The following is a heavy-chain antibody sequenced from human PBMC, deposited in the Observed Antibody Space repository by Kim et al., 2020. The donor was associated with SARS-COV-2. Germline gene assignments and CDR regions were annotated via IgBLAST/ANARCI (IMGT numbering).Heavy chain of an antibody. J-gene: IGHJ4*02. CDR1: GFTFSNYG. CDR3: ARGVAVAGLDY. V-gene: IGHV3-33*01. D-gene: IGHD6-19*01. Sequence: GGSLRLSCTASGFTFSNYGMHWVRQAPGKGLEWVTVIWFDGNNEFYADSVKGRFTISRDNSKNALYLQMNSLRVEDTAVYYCARGVAVAGLDYWGQGTLV. CDR2: IWFDGNNE.